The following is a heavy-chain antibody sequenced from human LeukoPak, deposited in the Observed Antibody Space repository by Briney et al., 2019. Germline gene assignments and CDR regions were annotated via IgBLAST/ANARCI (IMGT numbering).Heavy chain of an antibody. D-gene: IGHD1-26*01. CDR2: IYYSGST. J-gene: IGHJ4*02. V-gene: IGHV4-39*07. CDR1: GGSISNYY. CDR3: ARESYLNYFDY. Sequence: SETLSLTCTVSGGSISNYYWGWIRQAPGKVLEWIGSIYYSGSTYYNPSLKSRVTISVDTSKNQFSLKLSSVAAADTAVYYCARESYLNYFDYWGQGTLVTVSS.